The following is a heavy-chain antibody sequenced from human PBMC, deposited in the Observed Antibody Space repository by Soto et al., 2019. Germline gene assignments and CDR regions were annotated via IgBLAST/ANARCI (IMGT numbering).Heavy chain of an antibody. CDR1: GDSISSYY. D-gene: IGHD4-17*01. CDR2: IYYSGST. V-gene: IGHV4-59*01. J-gene: IGHJ4*02. Sequence: ETLSLTCTVSGDSISSYYWSWIRQPPGKGLGWIGYIYYSGSTNYNPSLKSRVTISVDTSKNQFSLKLSSVTAADTAVYYCARDSVTTRLASWGQGTLVTVSS. CDR3: ARDSVTTRLAS.